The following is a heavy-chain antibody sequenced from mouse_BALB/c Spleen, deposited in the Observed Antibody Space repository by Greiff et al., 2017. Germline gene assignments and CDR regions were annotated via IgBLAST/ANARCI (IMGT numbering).Heavy chain of an antibody. CDR3: ARDQKYGNPYAMDY. V-gene: IGHV2-9*02. D-gene: IGHD2-10*02. CDR1: GFSLTSYG. J-gene: IGHJ4*01. Sequence: VQLQQSGPGLVAPSQSLSITCTVSGFSLTSYGVHWVRQPPGKGLEWLGVIWAGGSTNYNSDLMSRLSISKDNSKSQVFLKMNSLQTDDTAMYYCARDQKYGNPYAMDYWGQGTSVTVSS. CDR2: IWAGGST.